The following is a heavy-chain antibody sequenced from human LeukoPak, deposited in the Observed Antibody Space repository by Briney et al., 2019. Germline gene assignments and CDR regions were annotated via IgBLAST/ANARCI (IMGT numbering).Heavy chain of an antibody. D-gene: IGHD3-22*01. J-gene: IGHJ4*02. Sequence: GASVKVSCKASGYTFTGYYMHWVRQAPEQGLEWMGRINPDSGGTNYAQKFQGRVTMTRDTSISTAYMELSSLRSEDTAVYYCARDVPFYYDSSGYYGDDYWGQGTLVTVSS. CDR1: GYTFTGYY. CDR3: ARDVPFYYDSSGYYGDDY. CDR2: INPDSGGT. V-gene: IGHV1-2*06.